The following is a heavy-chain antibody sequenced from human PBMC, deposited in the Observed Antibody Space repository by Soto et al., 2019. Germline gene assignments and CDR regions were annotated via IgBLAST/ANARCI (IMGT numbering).Heavy chain of an antibody. V-gene: IGHV5-10-1*01. Sequence: GESLKISCKGSGYSFTSYWISWVRQMPGKGLEWMGRIDPSDSYTNYSPSFQGHVTISADKSISTAYLQWSSLKASDTAMYYCARHNTDSGYDLVGDFDYWGQGTLVTVSS. J-gene: IGHJ4*02. CDR1: GYSFTSYW. CDR2: IDPSDSYT. D-gene: IGHD5-12*01. CDR3: ARHNTDSGYDLVGDFDY.